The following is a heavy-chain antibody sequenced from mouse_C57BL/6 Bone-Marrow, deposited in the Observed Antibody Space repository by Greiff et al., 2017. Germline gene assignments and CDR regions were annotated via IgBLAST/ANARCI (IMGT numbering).Heavy chain of an antibody. CDR3: ARGGVVTSDY. J-gene: IGHJ2*01. Sequence: QVQLQQPGAELVKPGASVKMSCKASGYTFTSYRITWVKQRPGQGLEWIGDFYPGSGSTNYNEKFKSKATLTVDKSSSTAYMQLSRVTSEDTSVYYCARGGVVTSDYWGQGTTLTVSS. V-gene: IGHV1-55*01. D-gene: IGHD2-2*01. CDR1: GYTFTSYR. CDR2: FYPGSGST.